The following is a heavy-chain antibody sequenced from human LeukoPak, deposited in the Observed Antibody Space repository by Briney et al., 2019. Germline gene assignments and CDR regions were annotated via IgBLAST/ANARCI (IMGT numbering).Heavy chain of an antibody. Sequence: GGSLRLSCAASGFTFSGYGMHWVRQAPGKGLEWVAFIRYDGSNKYYADSVKGRFTISRDNSKNTLYLQMNSLRAEDTAVYYCAKPYYYGSGSYYDYWGQGTLVTVSS. CDR1: GFTFSGYG. CDR2: IRYDGSNK. V-gene: IGHV3-30*02. D-gene: IGHD3-10*01. J-gene: IGHJ4*02. CDR3: AKPYYYGSGSYYDY.